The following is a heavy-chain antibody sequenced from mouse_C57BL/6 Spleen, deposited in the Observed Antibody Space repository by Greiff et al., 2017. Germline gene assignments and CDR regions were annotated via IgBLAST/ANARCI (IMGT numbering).Heavy chain of an antibody. D-gene: IGHD3-1*01. J-gene: IGHJ2*01. Sequence: EVKLVEPGGGLVKPGGSLKLSCAASGFTFSSYAMSWVRQTPEKRLEWVATISDGGSYTYYPDNVKGRFTISRDNAENTLYLQMSHLKSEDTAMYYCARASDYFDYWGQGTTLTVSS. CDR1: GFTFSSYA. V-gene: IGHV5-4*03. CDR2: ISDGGSYT. CDR3: ARASDYFDY.